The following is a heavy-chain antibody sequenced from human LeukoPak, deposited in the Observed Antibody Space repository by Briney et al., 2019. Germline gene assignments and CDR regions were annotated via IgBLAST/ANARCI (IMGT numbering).Heavy chain of an antibody. V-gene: IGHV3-30*04. J-gene: IGHJ4*02. CDR2: ISYDGSNK. Sequence: GRSLRLSCAASGFTFSSYAMHWVRQAPGKGLEWVAVISYDGSNKYYADSVKGRFTISRDNSKNTLYLQMNSLRAEDTAVYYCARASSGLPRDILTGYQYWGQGTLVTVSS. CDR3: ARASSGLPRDILTGYQY. D-gene: IGHD3-9*01. CDR1: GFTFSSYA.